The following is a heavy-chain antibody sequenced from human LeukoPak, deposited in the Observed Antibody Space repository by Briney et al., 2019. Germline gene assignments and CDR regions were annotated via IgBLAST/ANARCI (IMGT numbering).Heavy chain of an antibody. CDR3: VRTPPNWGFDY. CDR1: GYTFTTHD. V-gene: IGHV1-8*01. J-gene: IGHJ4*02. CDR2: MSPNSGDT. D-gene: IGHD7-27*01. Sequence: ASVKVSCKASGYTFTTHDINWVRQATGQGLEWLGWMSPNSGDTGYAQRFQGRVTMTSDSSISTAYMELSSLRSEDTAIYYCVRTPPNWGFDYWGQGTLVTVSS.